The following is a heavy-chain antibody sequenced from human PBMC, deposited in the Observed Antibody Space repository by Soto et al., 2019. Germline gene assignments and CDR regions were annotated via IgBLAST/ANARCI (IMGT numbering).Heavy chain of an antibody. V-gene: IGHV3-53*01. D-gene: IGHD1-26*01. Sequence: VQLVESGGGLIQPGGSLRLSCVASGLTVSQNYMAWVRQAPEMGPQWVSVLYAEGATSYTESVKGRFTISRDPSKNTLFLQMDGLRAEDTAVYYCVRPRPSGENYGMDVWGQGTTVTVSS. J-gene: IGHJ6*02. CDR2: LYAEGAT. CDR3: VRPRPSGENYGMDV. CDR1: GLTVSQNY.